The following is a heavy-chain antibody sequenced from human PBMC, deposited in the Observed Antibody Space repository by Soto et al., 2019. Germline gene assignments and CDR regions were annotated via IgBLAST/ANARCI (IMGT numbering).Heavy chain of an antibody. D-gene: IGHD6-6*01. CDR2: IYYSGST. J-gene: IGHJ4*02. CDR1: GGSSSGGGYY. Sequence: SEMLRLRMTISGGSSSGGGYYWICNRQHPGKGLEWIGYIYYSGSTYYNQSLKSRVTISVDTSKNQFSLKLSSVTAADTAVYYCASSSIAARHAVDYWAQGTLVSVYS. V-gene: IGHV4-31*02. CDR3: ASSSIAARHAVDY.